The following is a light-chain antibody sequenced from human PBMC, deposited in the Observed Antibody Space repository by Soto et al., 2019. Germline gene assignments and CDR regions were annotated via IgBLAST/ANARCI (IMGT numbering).Light chain of an antibody. V-gene: IGLV2-14*01. CDR1: SSDVGGCNY. J-gene: IGLJ2*01. Sequence: QSALTQPASVSGSPGQSITISCTGTSSDVGGCNYVSWYQQHPGKAPKLTIYDVSNRPSGVSNRFSGSKSGNTASLTISGLQAEDEADYYCSSYTSSSTVLFGGGTKLTVL. CDR3: SSYTSSSTVL. CDR2: DVS.